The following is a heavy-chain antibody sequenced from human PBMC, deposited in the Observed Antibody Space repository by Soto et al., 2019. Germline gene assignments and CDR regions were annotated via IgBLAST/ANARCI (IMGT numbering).Heavy chain of an antibody. J-gene: IGHJ4*02. CDR1: GFTFSSYA. CDR2: ISYDGSNK. D-gene: IGHD4-4*01. Sequence: QVQLVESGGGVVQPGRSLRLSCAASGFTFSSYAMHWVRQAPGKGLEWVAVISYDGSNKYYADSVKGRFTISRDNSKNTLYLQMNSLRAEDTAVYYCASDPTASYDYWGQGTLVTVSS. V-gene: IGHV3-30-3*01. CDR3: ASDPTASYDY.